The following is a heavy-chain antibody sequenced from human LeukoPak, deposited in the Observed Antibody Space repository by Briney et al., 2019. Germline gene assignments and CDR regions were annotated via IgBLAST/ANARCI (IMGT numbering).Heavy chain of an antibody. Sequence: ASVKVSCKASGYTFTSYGISWVRQAPGQGLEWMGWISAYNGNTNYAQKLQGRVTMTTDTSTSTAYMELRSLRSDDTAVYYCARDGYGRAGPYYYYYGMDVWGQGTTVTVSS. CDR2: ISAYNGNT. CDR1: GYTFTSYG. CDR3: ARDGYGRAGPYYYYYGMDV. D-gene: IGHD5-18*01. J-gene: IGHJ6*02. V-gene: IGHV1-18*01.